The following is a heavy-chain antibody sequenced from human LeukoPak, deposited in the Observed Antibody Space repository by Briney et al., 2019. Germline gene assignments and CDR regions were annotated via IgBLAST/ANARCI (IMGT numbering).Heavy chain of an antibody. CDR1: DGSVSNYY. D-gene: IGHD2-2*02. CDR2: IFSSGTT. CDR3: AREVPGFYCSSTSCYTTVGHYYYYYYMDV. Sequence: PSETLSLTCTVSDGSVSNYYWSWIRQPPGKGLEWIGYIFSSGTTNYNPSLRGRVAISVDTSKNQFSLKLSSVTAADTAVYYCAREVPGFYCSSTSCYTTVGHYYYYYYMDVWGKGTTVTVSS. J-gene: IGHJ6*03. V-gene: IGHV4-59*02.